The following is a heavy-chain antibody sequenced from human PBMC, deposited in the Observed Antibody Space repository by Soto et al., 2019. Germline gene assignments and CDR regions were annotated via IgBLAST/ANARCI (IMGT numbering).Heavy chain of an antibody. J-gene: IGHJ4*02. CDR2: ISYDGSNK. CDR1: GFTFSRYG. Sequence: VQLVESGGGVVQPGRSLRLSCAASGFTFSRYGMHWVRQAPGKGLEWVAVISYDGSNKYYGDSVKGRFTISRDNSKNTLPLQMNSLRDEDPAVFYCAKDGHHYYDSSGNFYFDYWGQGTLVTVSS. V-gene: IGHV3-30*18. D-gene: IGHD3-22*01. CDR3: AKDGHHYYDSSGNFYFDY.